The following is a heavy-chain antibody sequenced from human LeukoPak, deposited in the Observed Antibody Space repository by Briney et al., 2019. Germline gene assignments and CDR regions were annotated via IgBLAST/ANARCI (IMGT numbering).Heavy chain of an antibody. V-gene: IGHV1-2*06. CDR3: ARVGFVLWSGTQTFVY. J-gene: IGHJ4*02. CDR2: INPNSGGT. CDR1: GYTFTGYY. D-gene: IGHD3-3*01. Sequence: GASVKVSCKASGYTFTGYYMHWVRQAPGQGLEWMGRINPNSGGTNYAQKFQGRVTMTRDTSISTAYMELSRLRSDDTAVYYCARVGFVLWSGTQTFVYWGQGTLVTVSS.